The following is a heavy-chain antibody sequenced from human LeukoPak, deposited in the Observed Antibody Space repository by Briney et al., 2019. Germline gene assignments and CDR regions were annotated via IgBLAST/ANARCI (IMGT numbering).Heavy chain of an antibody. CDR1: GFTFSSYG. CDR3: TLTEWELKLGS. Sequence: PGGSLRLSCAASGFTFSSYGMHWVRQAPGKGLEWVAVISYDGSIKYYADSVKGRFTISRDNSKNTLYLQMNSLKIEDTGVYYCTLTEWELKLGSWGQGTLVTVSS. J-gene: IGHJ5*02. D-gene: IGHD1-26*01. V-gene: IGHV3-30*03. CDR2: ISYDGSIK.